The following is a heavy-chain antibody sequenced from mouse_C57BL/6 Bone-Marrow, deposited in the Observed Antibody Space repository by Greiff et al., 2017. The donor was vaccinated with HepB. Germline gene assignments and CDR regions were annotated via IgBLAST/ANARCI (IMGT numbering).Heavy chain of an antibody. V-gene: IGHV5-4*01. Sequence: EVHLVESGGGLVKPGGSLKLSCAASGFTFSSYAMSWVRQTPEKRLEWVATISDGGSYTYYPDNVKGRFTISRDNAKNNLYLQMSHLKSEDTAMYYCALLYCYYAMDYWGQGTSVTVSS. J-gene: IGHJ4*01. D-gene: IGHD1-2*01. CDR3: ALLYCYYAMDY. CDR1: GFTFSSYA. CDR2: ISDGGSYT.